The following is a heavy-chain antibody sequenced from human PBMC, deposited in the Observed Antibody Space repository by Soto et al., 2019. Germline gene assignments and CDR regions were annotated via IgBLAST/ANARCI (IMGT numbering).Heavy chain of an antibody. Sequence: QVQLVQSGAEVKKPGSSVKVSCKASGGTFSRYTITWVRQAPGQGLEWMGGITPMFGTANYAQKFQGRVTITADESTSTAYMELSSLRSEDTAVYYCARDRENYYDSSGYLPNWFDPWGQGTLVTVSS. D-gene: IGHD3-22*01. CDR3: ARDRENYYDSSGYLPNWFDP. CDR2: ITPMFGTA. V-gene: IGHV1-69*01. CDR1: GGTFSRYT. J-gene: IGHJ5*02.